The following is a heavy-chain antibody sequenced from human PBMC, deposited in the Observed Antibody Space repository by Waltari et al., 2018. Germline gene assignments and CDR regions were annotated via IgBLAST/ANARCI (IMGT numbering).Heavy chain of an antibody. J-gene: IGHJ4*02. D-gene: IGHD6-13*01. CDR2: IYHSGST. V-gene: IGHV4-34*01. CDR1: GGSFSGYY. CDR3: ARGLGQQLDLFDY. Sequence: QVQLQQWGAGLLKPSETLSLTCAVYGGSFSGYYWSWIRQPPGKGLEWIGSIYHSGSTYYNPSLKSRVTISVDTSKNQFSLQLNSVTPEDTAVYYCARGLGQQLDLFDYWGQGTLVTVSS.